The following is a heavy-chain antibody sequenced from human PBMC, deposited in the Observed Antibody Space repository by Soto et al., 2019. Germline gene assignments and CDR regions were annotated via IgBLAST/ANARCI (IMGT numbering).Heavy chain of an antibody. CDR3: ARDFSSGTYPSYFDY. D-gene: IGHD1-26*01. J-gene: IGHJ4*02. Sequence: QVQLVQSGAEVKKPGASVKVSCKASGYIFTSYGISWVRQAPGQGLEWMGWISAYNGNTNYAQKFQGRVTTTTDTSTSTAYMELRSVRSADTAVYYCARDFSSGTYPSYFDYWGQGTLVTVSS. CDR1: GYIFTSYG. V-gene: IGHV1-18*01. CDR2: ISAYNGNT.